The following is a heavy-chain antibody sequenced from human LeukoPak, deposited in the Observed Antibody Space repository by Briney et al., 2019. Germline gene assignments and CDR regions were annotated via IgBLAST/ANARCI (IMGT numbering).Heavy chain of an antibody. CDR3: ARDLSGGYYYYGMDV. D-gene: IGHD3-9*01. J-gene: IGHJ6*02. CDR2: IKQDGSEK. Sequence: PGGSLRLSCAASGFTFSSYSMNWVRQAPGKGLEWVANIKQDGSEKYYVDSVKGRFTISRDNAKNSLYLQMNSLRAEDTAVYYCARDLSGGYYYYGMDVWGQGATVTVSS. V-gene: IGHV3-7*01. CDR1: GFTFSSYS.